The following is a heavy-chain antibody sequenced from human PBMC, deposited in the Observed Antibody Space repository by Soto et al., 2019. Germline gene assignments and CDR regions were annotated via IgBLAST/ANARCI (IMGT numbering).Heavy chain of an antibody. CDR3: VRDEAHYDILTGSSLGRAFDI. CDR1: NASISSSNW. CDR2: IYHTGRT. D-gene: IGHD3-9*01. J-gene: IGHJ3*02. V-gene: IGHV4-4*02. Sequence: QVQLQESGPSLVKPSGTLSLTCVITNASISSSNWWSWARQAPGKGLEWIGEIYHTGRTNYAPSLKSRVTMSIDKSNNRFSLRLTSLTAADTAVYYCVRDEAHYDILTGSSLGRAFDIWGQGTMVTVSS.